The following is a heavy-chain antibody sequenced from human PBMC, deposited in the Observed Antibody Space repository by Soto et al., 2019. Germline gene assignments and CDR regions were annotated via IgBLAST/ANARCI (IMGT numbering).Heavy chain of an antibody. CDR2: ISSSGSTI. CDR1: GFTVSSYG. CDR3: ARARSFDSLDY. J-gene: IGHJ4*02. Sequence: PGGSRRRCWAASGFTVSSYGMNGVRQAPGKGLEWVSYISSSGSTIYYADSVKGRFTISRDNAKNSLYLQMNSLRAEDTAVYYCARARSFDSLDYWGQGTLVTVSS. D-gene: IGHD3-9*01. V-gene: IGHV3-48*03.